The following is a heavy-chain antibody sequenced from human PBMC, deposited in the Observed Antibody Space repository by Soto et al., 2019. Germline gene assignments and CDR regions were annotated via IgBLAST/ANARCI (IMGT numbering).Heavy chain of an antibody. V-gene: IGHV3-23*01. D-gene: IGHD5-12*01. CDR3: AKGYYSGYDLAYFDY. Sequence: EVQLLESGGGLVQPGGSLRLSCAASGFSFDDYAMTWVRQAAGKGLEWASAISGSGDNTYYADSVKGRFTISRDNSKNTLYLQLNSLRAEDTAVYYCAKGYYSGYDLAYFDYWGQGTLVTVSS. J-gene: IGHJ4*02. CDR2: ISGSGDNT. CDR1: GFSFDDYA.